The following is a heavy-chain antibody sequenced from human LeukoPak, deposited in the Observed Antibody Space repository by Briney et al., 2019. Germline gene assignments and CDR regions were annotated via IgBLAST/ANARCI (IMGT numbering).Heavy chain of an antibody. D-gene: IGHD6-13*01. CDR1: GFTFSDYY. Sequence: PGGSLRLSCAASGFTFSDYYMSWIRQAPGKGLEWVSYISSSGSTIYYADSVKGRFTISWDNAKSSLYLQMHSLRAEDTAVYYCARARGIAAADDYFDYWGQGTLVTVSS. J-gene: IGHJ4*02. CDR3: ARARGIAAADDYFDY. CDR2: ISSSGSTI. V-gene: IGHV3-11*01.